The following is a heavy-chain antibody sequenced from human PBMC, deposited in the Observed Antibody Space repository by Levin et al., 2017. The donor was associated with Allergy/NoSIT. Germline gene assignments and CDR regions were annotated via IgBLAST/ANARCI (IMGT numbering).Heavy chain of an antibody. D-gene: IGHD3-16*01. CDR3: AALGSFDY. J-gene: IGHJ4*02. V-gene: IGHV3-30*03. Sequence: PGGSLRLSCTASGLTFTDYGVHWVRQAPDKGLEWVAIITSDGSHKYYADSVRGRFPISRDNSRNTLYLQMNSLRVEDTAVYFCAALGSFDYWGLGTLVTVSS. CDR1: GLTFTDYG. CDR2: ITSDGSHK.